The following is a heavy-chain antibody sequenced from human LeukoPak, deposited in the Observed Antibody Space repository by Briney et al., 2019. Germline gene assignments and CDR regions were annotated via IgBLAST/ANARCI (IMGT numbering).Heavy chain of an antibody. CDR1: GGSLSSYY. J-gene: IGHJ3*02. D-gene: IGHD3-9*01. Sequence: PSETLSLTCTVSGGSLSSYYWSWIRQPPGKGLEWIRYITYSGTTNYNPSLNSRVTISVDTSKNQFSLKLTSVTAADTAFYYCASSRPYYDILTGQSDDAFDIWGRGTMVTVSS. V-gene: IGHV4-59*01. CDR2: ITYSGTT. CDR3: ASSRPYYDILTGQSDDAFDI.